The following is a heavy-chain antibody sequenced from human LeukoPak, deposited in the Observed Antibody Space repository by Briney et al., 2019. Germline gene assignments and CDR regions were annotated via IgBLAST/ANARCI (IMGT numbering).Heavy chain of an antibody. D-gene: IGHD5-24*01. CDR3: AREGEMATQAPFDY. CDR2: MNPNSGNT. CDR1: GYTFTSYD. Sequence: ASVKVSCKASGYTFTSYDINWVRQATGQGLEWMGWMNPNSGNTGYAQKFQGRVTMTRNTSISTAYMELSSLRSEDTAVYYCAREGEMATQAPFDYWGQGTLVTVSS. V-gene: IGHV1-8*01. J-gene: IGHJ4*02.